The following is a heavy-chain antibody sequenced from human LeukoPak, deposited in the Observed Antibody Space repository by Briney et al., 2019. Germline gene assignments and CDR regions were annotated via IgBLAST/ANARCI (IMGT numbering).Heavy chain of an antibody. CDR3: ARGISSPDDY. J-gene: IGHJ4*02. V-gene: IGHV4-59*11. CDR1: GGSISSHY. D-gene: IGHD3-3*02. Sequence: SETLSRTCTVSGGSISSHYWSWIRQPPGKGLEWIGYIYYSGSTNYNPSLKSRVTISVDTSKNQFSLKLSSVTAADTAVYYCARGISSPDDYWGQGTLVTVSS. CDR2: IYYSGST.